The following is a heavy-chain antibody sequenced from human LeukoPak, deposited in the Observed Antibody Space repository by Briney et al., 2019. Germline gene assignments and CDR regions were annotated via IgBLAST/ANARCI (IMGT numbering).Heavy chain of an antibody. D-gene: IGHD3-3*01. V-gene: IGHV4-38-2*01. CDR2: IYHSGST. CDR1: GYSISSGYY. J-gene: IGHJ5*02. Sequence: SETLSLTCAVSGYSISSGYYWGWIRQPPGKGLEWIGSIYHSGSTYYNPSLKSRVTISVDTSKNQFSLKLSSVTAADTAVYYRARGRDLGTKYYDFWSGYYSGFWFDPWGQGTLVTVSS. CDR3: ARGRDLGTKYYDFWSGYYSGFWFDP.